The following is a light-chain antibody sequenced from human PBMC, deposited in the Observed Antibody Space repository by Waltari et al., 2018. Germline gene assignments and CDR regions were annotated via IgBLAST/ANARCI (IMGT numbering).Light chain of an antibody. CDR1: RNDVGSYSY. CDR2: EVT. V-gene: IGLV2-14*01. Sequence: QSAPTQPASVSSSPGHSIPLPCPGPRNDVGSYSYVPWYRQYPGQAPELLIYEVTHRPSGVSDRFSGSRSGSTASLTISGLQTEDEANYFCCSYTTTTTLVFGTGTKVIVL. J-gene: IGLJ1*01. CDR3: CSYTTTTTLV.